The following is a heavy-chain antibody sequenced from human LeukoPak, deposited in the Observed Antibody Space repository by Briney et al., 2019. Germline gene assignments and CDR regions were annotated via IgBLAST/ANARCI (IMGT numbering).Heavy chain of an antibody. D-gene: IGHD6-19*01. CDR1: GFTFDDYT. CDR3: AKDKYGSGWYLIDY. Sequence: GGSLRLSCAASGFTFDDYTMHWVRQAPGKGLEWISLTSWDGGRTYYADSVKGRFTISRDNSKNSLYLQMISLRTEDTALYYCAKDKYGSGWYLIDYWGQGTLVTVSS. V-gene: IGHV3-43*01. J-gene: IGHJ4*02. CDR2: TSWDGGRT.